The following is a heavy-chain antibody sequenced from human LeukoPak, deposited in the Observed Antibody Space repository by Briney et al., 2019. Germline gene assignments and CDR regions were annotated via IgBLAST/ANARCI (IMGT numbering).Heavy chain of an antibody. D-gene: IGHD6-13*01. CDR1: GGSISSYY. Sequence: SETLSLTCTVSGGSISSYYWSWIRQPPGKGLEWIGYIYYSGTTNYNPSLKSRVTISVDTSKNQSSLKLSSVTAADTAVYYCARGMYIAAAQYGSWGQGTLVTVSS. CDR2: IYYSGTT. V-gene: IGHV4-59*01. CDR3: ARGMYIAAAQYGS. J-gene: IGHJ5*02.